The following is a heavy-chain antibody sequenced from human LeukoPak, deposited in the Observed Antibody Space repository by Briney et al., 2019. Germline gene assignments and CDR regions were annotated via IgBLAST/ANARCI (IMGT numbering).Heavy chain of an antibody. J-gene: IGHJ4*01. V-gene: IGHV1-18*01. D-gene: IGHD1-26*01. CDR2: ISAYNGNT. CDR3: AKWEMGATPYFDY. Sequence: ASVTVSCKASGYTFTSYGISWVRQAPGQGLGWMGWISAYNGNTNYAQKLQGRVTMTTDTSTSTAYMELRSLRSDDTAVYYCAKWEMGATPYFDYWGHGTLVTVSS. CDR1: GYTFTSYG.